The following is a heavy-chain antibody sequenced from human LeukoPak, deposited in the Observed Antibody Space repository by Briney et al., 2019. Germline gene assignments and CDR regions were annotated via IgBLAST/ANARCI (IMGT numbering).Heavy chain of an antibody. Sequence: GGSLRLSCAASGFTFDDYAMHWVRQAPGKGLEWVSGISWNSGSIGYADSVKGRFTISRDNSKNTLYLQMNSLRAEDTAVYYCAKTPYYYDSSGYYVDYWGQGTLVTVSS. CDR3: AKTPYYYDSSGYYVDY. J-gene: IGHJ4*02. V-gene: IGHV3-9*01. D-gene: IGHD3-22*01. CDR2: ISWNSGSI. CDR1: GFTFDDYA.